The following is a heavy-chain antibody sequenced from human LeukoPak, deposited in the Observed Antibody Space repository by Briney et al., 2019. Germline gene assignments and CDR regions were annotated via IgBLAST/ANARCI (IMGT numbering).Heavy chain of an antibody. D-gene: IGHD2-15*01. CDR2: INHSGST. CDR3: ARGARRAVHCSGGSCYRDYYYYYGMDV. CDR1: GFTFTSYA. J-gene: IGHJ6*02. V-gene: IGHV4-34*01. Sequence: GSLRLSCAASGFTFTSYAMSWIRQPPGKGLEWIGEINHSGSTNYNPSLKSRVTISVDTSKNQFSLKLSSVTAADTAVYYCARGARRAVHCSGGSCYRDYYYYYGMDVWGQGTTVTVSS.